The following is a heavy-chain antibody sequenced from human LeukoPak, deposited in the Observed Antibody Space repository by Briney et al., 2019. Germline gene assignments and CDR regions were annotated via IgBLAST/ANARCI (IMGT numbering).Heavy chain of an antibody. D-gene: IGHD6-19*01. CDR2: IYYSGST. CDR1: GGSISSYY. J-gene: IGHJ4*02. Sequence: SETLSLTCTVSGGSISSYYWGWIRQPPGKGLEWIGSIYYSGSTYYNPSLKSRVTISVDTSKNQFSLKLSSVTAADTAVYYCAREGSVIAVAGIGYWGQGTLVTVSS. CDR3: AREGSVIAVAGIGY. V-gene: IGHV4-39*07.